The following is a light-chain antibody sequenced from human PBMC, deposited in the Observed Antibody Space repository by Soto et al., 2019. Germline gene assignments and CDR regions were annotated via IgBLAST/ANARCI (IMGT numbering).Light chain of an antibody. CDR3: HQYGDPPI. J-gene: IGKJ3*01. Sequence: ELVLTQSPGTLSLSPGERATLSCRASQSGRSSYLAWYQQKPGQAPRLLIYGASIRATGLPDRFGGSGSGTDFTLTITRLEPEDFAVYYRHQYGDPPIFGPGTKVDLK. CDR1: QSGRSSY. V-gene: IGKV3-20*01. CDR2: GAS.